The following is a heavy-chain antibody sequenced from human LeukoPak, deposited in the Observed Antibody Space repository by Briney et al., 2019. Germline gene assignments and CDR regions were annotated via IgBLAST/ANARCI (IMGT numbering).Heavy chain of an antibody. CDR1: GGTFSSYA. CDR2: IIPILGIA. Sequence: ASVKVSCKASGGTFSSYAISWVRQAPGQGLEWMGRIIPILGIANYAQKFQGRVTITADKSTSTAYMELSSLRSEDTAVYYCARDRSYGYDYWGQGTLVTVSS. CDR3: ARDRSYGYDY. D-gene: IGHD5-18*01. V-gene: IGHV1-69*04. J-gene: IGHJ4*02.